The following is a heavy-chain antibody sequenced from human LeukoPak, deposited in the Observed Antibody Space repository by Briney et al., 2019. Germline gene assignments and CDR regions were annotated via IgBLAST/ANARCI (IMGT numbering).Heavy chain of an antibody. Sequence: ESGGSLRLSCAASGFTFSSHALSWVRQAPGKGLEWVSSLSGSGYNTYYADSVKGRFTISRDNSKNTMYLQMNSLRAEDTAVYYCAKDPYGTRYFDYWGQGTLVTVSS. CDR3: AKDPYGTRYFDY. V-gene: IGHV3-23*01. D-gene: IGHD2-2*01. CDR1: GFTFSSHA. J-gene: IGHJ4*02. CDR2: LSGSGYNT.